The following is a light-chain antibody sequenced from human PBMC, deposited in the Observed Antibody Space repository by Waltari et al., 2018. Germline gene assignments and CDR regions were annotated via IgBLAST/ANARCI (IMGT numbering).Light chain of an antibody. V-gene: IGKV1-13*02. CDR1: QAINTA. J-gene: IGKJ4*01. Sequence: AIQLTQSPSSLSASVGVRVNLTFRASQAINTALVWYQQKLVRSPELLISDASILKSGVPSRFSGGGSGSDFTLTISSLQPEDFATYYCQQFYAYPLTFGGGTRVEI. CDR2: DAS. CDR3: QQFYAYPLT.